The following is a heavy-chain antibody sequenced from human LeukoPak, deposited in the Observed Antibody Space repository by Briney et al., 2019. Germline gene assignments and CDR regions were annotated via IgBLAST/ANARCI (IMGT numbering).Heavy chain of an antibody. V-gene: IGHV1-2*02. Sequence: ASVKVSCKASGYTFTGYYMHWVRQAPVQGLEWMGWINPNSGGTNYAQKFQGRVTTTRDTSISTVYMELSRLRSDDTAVYYCARVAWDYYDSSGYPSPDAFDIWGQGTMVTVSS. D-gene: IGHD3-22*01. CDR1: GYTFTGYY. CDR2: INPNSGGT. J-gene: IGHJ3*02. CDR3: ARVAWDYYDSSGYPSPDAFDI.